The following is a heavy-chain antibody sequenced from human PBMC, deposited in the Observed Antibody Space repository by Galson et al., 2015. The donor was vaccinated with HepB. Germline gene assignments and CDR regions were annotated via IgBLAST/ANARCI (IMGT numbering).Heavy chain of an antibody. J-gene: IGHJ4*02. CDR1: RFTFSSYW. CDR2: IKQDGSEK. CDR3: ARDRYYYDSSGYYYGYYFDS. Sequence: SLRLSCAASRFTFSSYWMSWVRQAPGKGLEWVANIKQDGSEKYYVDSVKGRFTISRDNALNSLYLQMNSLSPEDTAVYYCARDRYYYDSSGYYYGYYFDSWGQGTLVTVSS. V-gene: IGHV3-7*03. D-gene: IGHD3-22*01.